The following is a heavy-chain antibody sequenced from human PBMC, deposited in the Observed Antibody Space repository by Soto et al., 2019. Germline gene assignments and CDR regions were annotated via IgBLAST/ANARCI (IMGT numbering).Heavy chain of an antibody. CDR2: ISGYDGNT. D-gene: IGHD3-10*01. CDR1: GYTFTNYG. CDR3: ARGVPYGSGRGGMDV. V-gene: IGHV1-18*01. Sequence: QVQLVQSGAEVKKPGASVKVSCKASGYTFTNYGINWVRQAPGQGLEWMGWISGYDGNTNYAQKLQGRVTMTIDTSASTAYMELRGLRSDDTAVYCCARGVPYGSGRGGMDVWGQGTTVTVSS. J-gene: IGHJ6*02.